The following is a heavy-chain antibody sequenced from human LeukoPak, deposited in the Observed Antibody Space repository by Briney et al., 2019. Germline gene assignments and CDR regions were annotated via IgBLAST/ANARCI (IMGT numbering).Heavy chain of an antibody. V-gene: IGHV3-15*01. CDR3: TTQGSGYYYFDC. D-gene: IGHD3-22*01. J-gene: IGHJ4*02. CDR2: FKSTTDGGTT. CDR1: GVTFSSYG. Sequence: PGGSLRLSCAASGVTFSSYGMYWVRQAPGKGLEWVGRFKSTTDGGTTDYAAPVKGRFTISRDDSKNTLYLQMNSLKTEDTAVYYCTTQGSGYYYFDCWGQGTLVTVSS.